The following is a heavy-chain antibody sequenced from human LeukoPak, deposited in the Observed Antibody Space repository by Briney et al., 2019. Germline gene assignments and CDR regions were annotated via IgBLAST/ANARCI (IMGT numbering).Heavy chain of an antibody. J-gene: IGHJ6*03. CDR3: ARRVSSTAVRPNIYQYMDV. CDR2: IQTSGST. CDR1: GDSISGYS. D-gene: IGHD5-18*01. V-gene: IGHV4-4*09. Sequence: PSETLSLTCTVSGDSISGYSWSWIRQSPEKGLKWIGLIQTSGSTKYKPSLRSRVTISVDTSKNQLSLKVSSVTAADTAAYYCARRVSSTAVRPNIYQYMDVWGKGTTVTVSS.